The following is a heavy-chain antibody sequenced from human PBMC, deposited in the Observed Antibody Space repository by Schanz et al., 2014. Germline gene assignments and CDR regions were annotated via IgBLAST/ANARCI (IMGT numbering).Heavy chain of an antibody. J-gene: IGHJ4*02. CDR3: AATTILAD. CDR2: ISDSGDLT. CDR1: RFTFSSYA. V-gene: IGHV3-23*01. D-gene: IGHD3-3*01. Sequence: EVQLLESGGGLVQPGGSLRLSCAASRFTFSSYAMSWVRQAPGKGLEWVSAISDSGDLTYYADSVKGRFTISRDNAKYTLYLQMNSLRAEDTAVYYCAATTILADWGQGTLVAVSS.